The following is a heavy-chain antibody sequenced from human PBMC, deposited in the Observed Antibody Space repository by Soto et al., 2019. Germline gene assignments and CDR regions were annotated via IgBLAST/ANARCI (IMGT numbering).Heavy chain of an antibody. CDR2: IRSKPYGGTA. D-gene: IGHD3-9*01. CDR1: GFTFGDFA. V-gene: IGHV3-49*03. CDR3: TRVHTTGPVIPDY. Sequence: GGSLRLSCTASGFTFGDFAMTWFRQSPGKGLEWVGFIRSKPYGGTAEYAASVKGRFTISRDDSKSIAYLQMNSLKTEDTAFYYCTRVHTTGPVIPDYWGQGTPVTVSS. J-gene: IGHJ4*02.